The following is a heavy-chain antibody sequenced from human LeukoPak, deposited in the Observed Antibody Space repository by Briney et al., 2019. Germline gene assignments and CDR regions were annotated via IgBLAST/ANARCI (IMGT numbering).Heavy chain of an antibody. J-gene: IGHJ4*02. D-gene: IGHD1-1*01. CDR1: GGSFSGYY. CDR3: ARGRTYSK. CDR2: INHSGST. V-gene: IGHV4-34*01. Sequence: PSETLSLTCAVYGGSFSGYYWSWIRQPPGKGLEWIGEINHSGSTNYNPSLKSRVTISVDTSKNQFSLKLSSVTAADTAVYYCARGRTYSKGGQGTLVTVSS.